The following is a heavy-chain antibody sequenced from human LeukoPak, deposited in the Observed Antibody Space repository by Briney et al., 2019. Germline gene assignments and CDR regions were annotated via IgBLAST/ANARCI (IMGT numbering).Heavy chain of an antibody. J-gene: IGHJ4*02. CDR1: GFTFSSYA. Sequence: PGGSLRLSCAASGFTFSSYAMSWVRQAPGKGLEWVAVISYDGSNKYYADSVKGRFTISRDNSKNTLYLQMNSLRAEDTAVYYCAKGPPFPDYWGQGTLVTVSS. V-gene: IGHV3-30*18. CDR2: ISYDGSNK. CDR3: AKGPPFPDY.